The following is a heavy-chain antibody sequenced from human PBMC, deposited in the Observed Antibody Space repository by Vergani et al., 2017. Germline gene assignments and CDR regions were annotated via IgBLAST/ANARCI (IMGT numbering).Heavy chain of an antibody. Sequence: VQLQQWGGGLLKPSETLSLTCVVNGGSFTSYHWTWIRQSPGEGLEWVGDIDHTGRPDYNPSLKSRLTMSVDKSRNQFSLTLNSVTATDTAIYFCARVNTXTNGHLYYYYYMDVWGQGTAVTVS. CDR3: ARVNTXTNGHLYYYYYMDV. CDR2: IDHTGRP. D-gene: IGHD2-8*01. J-gene: IGHJ6*03. CDR1: GGSFTSYH. V-gene: IGHV4-34*01.